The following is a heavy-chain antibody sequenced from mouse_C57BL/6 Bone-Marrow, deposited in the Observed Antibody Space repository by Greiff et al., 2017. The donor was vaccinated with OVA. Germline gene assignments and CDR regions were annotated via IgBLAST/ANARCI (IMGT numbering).Heavy chain of an antibody. CDR3: ARNYGVDY. D-gene: IGHD1-1*01. CDR2: INPSTGGT. CDR1: GYSFTGYY. J-gene: IGHJ2*01. V-gene: IGHV1-42*01. Sequence: VQLKQSGPELVKPGASVKISCKASGYSFTGYYMNWVKQSPEKSLEWIGEINPSTGGTTYNQKFKAKATLTVDKSSSTAYMQLKSLTSEDSAVYYCARNYGVDYWGQGTTLTVSS.